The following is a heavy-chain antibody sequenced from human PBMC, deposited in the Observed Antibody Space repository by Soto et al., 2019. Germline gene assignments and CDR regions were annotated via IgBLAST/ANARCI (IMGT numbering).Heavy chain of an antibody. Sequence: PSEHLSLTCTVSGGSISSGDYYWSWIRQPPGKGLEWIGYIYYSGSTYYNPSLKRGVTISVDTSKNQFSLKLSSVTAADTAVYYCSRASRGGYDYQLDYWGQGTLGTVS. CDR1: GGSISSGDYY. CDR3: SRASRGGYDYQLDY. V-gene: IGHV4-30-4*01. D-gene: IGHD5-12*01. J-gene: IGHJ4*02. CDR2: IYYSGST.